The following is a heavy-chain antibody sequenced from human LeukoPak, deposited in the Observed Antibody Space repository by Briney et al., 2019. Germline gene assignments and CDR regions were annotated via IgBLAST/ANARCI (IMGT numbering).Heavy chain of an antibody. J-gene: IGHJ6*03. V-gene: IGHV3-7*01. CDR3: ARDMVEMATITGAGYYYYMDV. CDR1: GFTFSSYA. CDR2: IKQDGSEK. D-gene: IGHD5-24*01. Sequence: PGGSLRLSCAASGFTFSSYAMSWVRQAPGKGLEWVANIKQDGSEKYYVDSVKGRFTISRDNAKNSLYLQMNSLRAEDTAVYYCARDMVEMATITGAGYYYYMDVWGKGTTVTVSS.